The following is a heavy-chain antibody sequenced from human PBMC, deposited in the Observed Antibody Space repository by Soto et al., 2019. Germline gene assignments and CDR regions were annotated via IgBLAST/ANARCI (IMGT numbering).Heavy chain of an antibody. CDR3: AKEESSGWYRTADY. CDR2: IYYDGSEQ. D-gene: IGHD6-19*01. J-gene: IGHJ4*02. CDR1: GFTFSSSG. V-gene: IGHV3-30*18. Sequence: QVQLVESGGGVVQPGRSLRLSCAASGFTFSSSGMHRVRQAPGEGLEWVGVIYYDGSEQYYGDSVKGRFTISRDNSKNTLYLQMNSLRDEDTAVYYCAKEESSGWYRTADYWGQGTLVTVSS.